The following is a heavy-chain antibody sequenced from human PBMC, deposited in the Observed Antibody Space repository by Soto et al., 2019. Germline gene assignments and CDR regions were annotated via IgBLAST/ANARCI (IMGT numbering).Heavy chain of an antibody. CDR2: IYYSGST. CDR1: GGSISSGDYY. J-gene: IGHJ6*02. D-gene: IGHD3-16*02. V-gene: IGHV4-30-4*01. CDR3: ARDYPSWDYYYGMDV. Sequence: QVQLQESGPGLVKPSQTLSLTCTVSGGSISSGDYYWSWIRQPPGKGLEWIGYIYYSGSTYYNPSLKSRVTISVDTSQNQFSLKLSSVTAADTAVYYCARDYPSWDYYYGMDVWGQGTTVTVSS.